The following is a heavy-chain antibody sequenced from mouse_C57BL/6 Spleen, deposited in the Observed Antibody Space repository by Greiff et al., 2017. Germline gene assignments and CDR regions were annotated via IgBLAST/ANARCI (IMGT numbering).Heavy chain of an antibody. D-gene: IGHD1-1*01. CDR1: GYTFTSYW. V-gene: IGHV1-5*01. J-gene: IGHJ2*01. CDR2: IYPGNSDT. Sequence: EVQLQQSGTVLARPGASVKMSCKTSGYTFTSYWMHWVKQRPGKGLEWIGAIYPGNSDTSYNQKFKGKAKLTAVTSASTAYMELSSLTNEDSAVYYCTRGYYGSYFDYWGQGTTLTVSS. CDR3: TRGYYGSYFDY.